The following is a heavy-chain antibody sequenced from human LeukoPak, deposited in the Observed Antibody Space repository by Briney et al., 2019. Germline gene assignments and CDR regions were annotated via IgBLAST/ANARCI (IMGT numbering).Heavy chain of an antibody. CDR3: ATYEQQLAFDY. CDR2: IYTSGST. D-gene: IGHD6-13*01. CDR1: GGSMSSYY. Sequence: SETLSLTCTVSGGSMSSYYWSWIRQPAGKGLEWIGRIYTSGSTNYNPSLRSRVTMSIDTSNKKFSLKLSSVTAADTAVYYCATYEQQLAFDYWGQGTLVTVSS. J-gene: IGHJ4*02. V-gene: IGHV4-4*07.